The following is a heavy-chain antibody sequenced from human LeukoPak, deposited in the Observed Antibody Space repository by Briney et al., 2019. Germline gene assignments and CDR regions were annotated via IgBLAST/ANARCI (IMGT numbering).Heavy chain of an antibody. CDR2: ISTSSSYI. CDR1: GFTFSSYS. V-gene: IGHV3-21*04. J-gene: IGHJ4*02. CDR3: ARVVDHDYGDYYLDY. D-gene: IGHD4-17*01. Sequence: GGSLRLSCTASGFTFSSYSMNWVRQAPGKGLEWVSSISTSSSYIYYADSVKGRFTISRDNAKNSLYLQMNSLRAEDTAVYYCARVVDHDYGDYYLDYWGQGTLVTVSS.